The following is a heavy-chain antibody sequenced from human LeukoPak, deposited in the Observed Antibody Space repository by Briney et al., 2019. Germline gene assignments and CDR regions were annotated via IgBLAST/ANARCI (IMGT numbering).Heavy chain of an antibody. CDR2: IYPSGST. CDR1: GFTVSNNY. CDR3: ARVTTSGSYKFDN. J-gene: IGHJ4*02. D-gene: IGHD3-10*01. Sequence: GGSLRLSCAASGFTVSNNYTSWVRQAPGKGLEWVSLIYPSGSTYYAASVKGRFTISRDNSKNTLYLQMNSRRAEDTAVYYCARVTTSGSYKFDNWGQGTLVTVSS. V-gene: IGHV3-53*01.